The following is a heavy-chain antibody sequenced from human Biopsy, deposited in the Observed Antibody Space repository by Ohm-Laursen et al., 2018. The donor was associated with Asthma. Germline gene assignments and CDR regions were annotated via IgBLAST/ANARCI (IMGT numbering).Heavy chain of an antibody. CDR2: ISYDGRNT. CDR3: ARGGLHYYEYYGMDV. V-gene: IGHV3-30*04. J-gene: IGHJ6*02. Sequence: SLRLSCAASGFTFDNYTMHWVRQAPGKGLEWVTIISYDGRNTYYADSVEGRFTISRDNSKNTLFLQMSSLGPEDTAAYYCARGGLHYYEYYGMDVWGQGTTVTVSS. CDR1: GFTFDNYT. D-gene: IGHD2-21*02.